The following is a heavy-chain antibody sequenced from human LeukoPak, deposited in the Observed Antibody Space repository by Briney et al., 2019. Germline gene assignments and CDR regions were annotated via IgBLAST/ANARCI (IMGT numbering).Heavy chain of an antibody. CDR1: GFTFSNAW. V-gene: IGHV3-15*01. CDR2: IKSKTDGGTT. CDR3: TTDLESSGWYYVIGY. Sequence: GGSLRLSCAASGFTFSNAWMSWVRQAPGKGLEWVGRIKSKTDGGTTDYAAPVKGRFTISRDDSKNTLYLQMNSLKTEDTAVYCCTTDLESSGWYYVIGYWGQGTLVTVSS. D-gene: IGHD6-19*01. J-gene: IGHJ4*02.